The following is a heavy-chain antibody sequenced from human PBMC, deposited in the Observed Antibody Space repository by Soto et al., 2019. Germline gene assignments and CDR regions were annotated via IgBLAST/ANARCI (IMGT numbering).Heavy chain of an antibody. D-gene: IGHD2-15*01. CDR3: ARGLEGLLHYYDGMDV. Sequence: GASVKVSCKASGYTFTSYDINWVRQATGQGLEWMGWMNPNRGNTGYAQKFQDRVTMTRNTSISTAYMELSSLRSEDAAVYYCARGLEGLLHYYDGMDVWGQGTTVTVSS. J-gene: IGHJ6*02. CDR1: GYTFTSYD. V-gene: IGHV1-8*01. CDR2: MNPNRGNT.